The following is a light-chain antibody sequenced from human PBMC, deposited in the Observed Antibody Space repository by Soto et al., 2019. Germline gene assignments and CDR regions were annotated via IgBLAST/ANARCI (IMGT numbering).Light chain of an antibody. V-gene: IGKV4-1*01. CDR3: QQYYRTPLT. J-gene: IGKJ4*01. CDR2: WAS. CDR1: QSILYSSYNKNY. Sequence: DIVMTQSPDSLAGSLGERATVTCKSCQSILYSSYNKNYLAWYQHKPGQPPKLLIYWASIRESGVPDRFSGSGSGTDFTLTISSLQAEDVAVYYCQQYYRTPLTFGGGTKV.